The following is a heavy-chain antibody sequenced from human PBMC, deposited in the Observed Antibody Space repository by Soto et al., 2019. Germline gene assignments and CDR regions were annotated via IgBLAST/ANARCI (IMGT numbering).Heavy chain of an antibody. D-gene: IGHD2-15*01. Sequence: QVQLVQSGAEVKRPGASVKLSCKASGYTFTKYAIHWVRQAPGQGLEWMGWINAGSGNTKYSQNFQGRVTSTRDTSASTAYMELSSLRSEDTAAYYSARGEGYCSGGICYRWFDPWGQGSLVTVSS. CDR1: GYTFTKYA. V-gene: IGHV1-3*01. CDR2: INAGSGNT. J-gene: IGHJ5*02. CDR3: ARGEGYCSGGICYRWFDP.